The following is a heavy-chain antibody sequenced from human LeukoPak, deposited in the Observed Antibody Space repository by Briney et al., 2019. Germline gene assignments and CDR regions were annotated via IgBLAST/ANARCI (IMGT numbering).Heavy chain of an antibody. CDR2: ISAYNGNT. J-gene: IGHJ5*02. Sequence: ASVKVSCKASGYTFTSYGISWVRQAPGQGLEWMGWISAYNGNTNYAQNLQGRVTMTTDTSTSTAYMELRSLRSDDTAVYYCASSSSGWYWFDPWGQGTLVTVSS. D-gene: IGHD6-19*01. CDR1: GYTFTSYG. CDR3: ASSSSGWYWFDP. V-gene: IGHV1-18*01.